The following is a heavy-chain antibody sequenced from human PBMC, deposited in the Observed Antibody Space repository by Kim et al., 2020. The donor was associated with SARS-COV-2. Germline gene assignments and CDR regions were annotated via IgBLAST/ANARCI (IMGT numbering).Heavy chain of an antibody. CDR2: INSDASTT. D-gene: IGHD6-13*01. CDR1: GFTFNTYW. V-gene: IGHV3-74*01. CDR3: ARGLGPDSSSWYY. Sequence: GGSLRLSCGVSGFTFNTYWMHWVRQAPGRGLVWVSRINSDASTTTYADSVKGRFTISRDNAKNTLYLQMNSLRAEDTAVYYCARGLGPDSSSWYYWGQGT. J-gene: IGHJ4*02.